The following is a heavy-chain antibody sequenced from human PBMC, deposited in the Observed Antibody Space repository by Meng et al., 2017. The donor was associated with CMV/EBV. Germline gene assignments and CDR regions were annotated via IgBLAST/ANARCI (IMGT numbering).Heavy chain of an antibody. J-gene: IGHJ6*02. D-gene: IGHD6-6*01. CDR1: GFTFSSYW. CDR2: IKQDGSEK. CDR3: ARRAYSSSSSPLFFGYYGMDV. Sequence: GESLKISCAASGFTFSSYWMSWVRQAPGKGLEWVANIKQDGSEKYYVDSVKGRFTISRDNAKNSLYLQMNSLRAEDTAVYYCARRAYSSSSSPLFFGYYGMDVWGQGTTVTVSS. V-gene: IGHV3-7*01.